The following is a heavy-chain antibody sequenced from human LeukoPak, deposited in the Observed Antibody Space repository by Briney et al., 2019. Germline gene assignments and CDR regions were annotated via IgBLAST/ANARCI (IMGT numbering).Heavy chain of an antibody. CDR1: EFTFISYT. V-gene: IGHV3-30*04. CDR2: ISYYGSYK. J-gene: IGHJ6*03. Sequence: PGRSLRLSCAASEFTFISYTLHWVRQAPGKGLDGVALISYYGSYKYYADSVKGRFTISRDNAKNSLYLQMNSLRAEDTAVYYCAREATPRPSWLRYYYMDVWGKGTTVTVSS. CDR3: AREATPRPSWLRYYYMDV. D-gene: IGHD3-9*01.